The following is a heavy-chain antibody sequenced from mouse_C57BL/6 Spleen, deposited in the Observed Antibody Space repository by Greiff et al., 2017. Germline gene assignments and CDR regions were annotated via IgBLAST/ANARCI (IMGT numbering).Heavy chain of an antibody. J-gene: IGHJ1*03. CDR3: AISTTGVAPHWDFDV. CDR2: IYPRSGNT. Sequence: VQLQESGAELARPGASVKLSCKASGYTFTSYGISWVKQRTGQGLEWIGEIYPRSGNTYYNEKVKGKATLTADTSSSTAYMQLRSLASEDAAVYFCAISTTGVAPHWDFDVWGTGTTVTVSS. V-gene: IGHV1-81*01. D-gene: IGHD1-1*01. CDR1: GYTFTSYG.